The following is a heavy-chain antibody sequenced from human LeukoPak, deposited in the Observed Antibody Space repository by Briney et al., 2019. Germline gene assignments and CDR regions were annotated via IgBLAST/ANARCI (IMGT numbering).Heavy chain of an antibody. CDR3: ARPSPPGDGYNPSDH. CDR2: INADNGNT. V-gene: IGHV1-3*01. D-gene: IGHD5-24*01. J-gene: IGHJ4*02. CDR1: GYTFNSHP. Sequence: ASVKVSCKASGYTFNSHPMHWVRQAPGQRLEWMGWINADNGNTRYSQKLQGRVTITRDTSANTAYMELSGLRLEDTAVYYCARPSPPGDGYNPSDHWGQGSLVIVSS.